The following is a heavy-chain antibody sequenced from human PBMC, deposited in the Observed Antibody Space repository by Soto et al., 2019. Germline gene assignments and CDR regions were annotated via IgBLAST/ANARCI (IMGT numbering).Heavy chain of an antibody. CDR1: GYIFTNYW. D-gene: IGHD3-16*02. Sequence: GEFMKISSQSSGYIFTNYWIGWVLQMPGKGLEWMGIIYPGDSDTRYSPSFQGQVTISADKSISTAYLQWSSLKASDTAMYYCARYFSGSYRSAVFDYWGQGTLVTVSS. CDR2: IYPGDSDT. J-gene: IGHJ4*02. CDR3: ARYFSGSYRSAVFDY. V-gene: IGHV5-51*01.